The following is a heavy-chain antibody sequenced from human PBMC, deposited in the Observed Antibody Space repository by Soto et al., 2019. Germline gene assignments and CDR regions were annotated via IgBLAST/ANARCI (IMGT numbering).Heavy chain of an antibody. CDR3: ARSDGMDV. V-gene: IGHV3-48*01. J-gene: IGHJ6*02. CDR1: GFFFSAYH. Sequence: EVPVVESGGDWAQPGGSLRLTFAASGFFFSAYHMNWVRQAPGKGLEWISYISSGSGNIYYADSVKGRFTISRDNAKDSLYLQMKSLRVEDTAVYYCARSDGMDVWGQGTTVTVSS. CDR2: ISSGSGNI.